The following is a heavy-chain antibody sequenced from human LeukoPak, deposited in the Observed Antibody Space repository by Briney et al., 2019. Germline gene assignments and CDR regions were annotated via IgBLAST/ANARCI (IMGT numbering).Heavy chain of an antibody. CDR1: GFTFGNFA. CDR3: AKDRGRTTRTPGYFDD. Sequence: GGSLRLSCTASGFTFGNFAMIWVRQPPGKGLEWLCGISSGTTTECADSVKGRFTISRDNSMNILPLHMDNLRDEDTAIYYCAKDRGRTTRTPGYFDDWGRGTLVTVSS. CDR2: ISSGTTT. D-gene: IGHD1-1*01. V-gene: IGHV3-23*01. J-gene: IGHJ4*01.